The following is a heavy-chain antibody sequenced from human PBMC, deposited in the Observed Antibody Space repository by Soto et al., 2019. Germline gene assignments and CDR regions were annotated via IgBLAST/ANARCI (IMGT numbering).Heavy chain of an antibody. CDR3: ARGLNKAALSFEY. Sequence: SGGSLRLSCTVSGFPFDNYAMSWVRQAPGKGLEWISGINWNGASAGYADSVKGRFTISRDNAKNSLYLQMNSLRAEDTALYYCARGLNKAALSFEYWGQGTLVTVSS. D-gene: IGHD6-25*01. V-gene: IGHV3-20*04. CDR2: INWNGASA. J-gene: IGHJ4*01. CDR1: GFPFDNYA.